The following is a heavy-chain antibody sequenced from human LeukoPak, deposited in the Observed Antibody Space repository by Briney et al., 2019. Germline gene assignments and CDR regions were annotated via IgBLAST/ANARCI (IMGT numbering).Heavy chain of an antibody. CDR3: ARQRREWVPAAMIRGFDY. J-gene: IGHJ4*02. CDR1: GGSISSSSYY. CDR2: IYYSGST. Sequence: SETLSLTCTVSGGSISSSSYYWGWIRQPPGKGLEWIGSIYYSGSTYYNPSLKSRVTISVDTSKNQFSLKLSSVTAADTAVYYCARQRREWVPAAMIRGFDYWGQGTLVTVSS. V-gene: IGHV4-39*01. D-gene: IGHD2-2*01.